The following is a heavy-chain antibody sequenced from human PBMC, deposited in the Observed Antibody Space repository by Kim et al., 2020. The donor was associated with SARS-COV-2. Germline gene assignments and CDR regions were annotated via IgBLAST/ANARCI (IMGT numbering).Heavy chain of an antibody. CDR3: AAWRSENF. CDR2: INPDGGAQ. V-gene: IGHV3-7*01. J-gene: IGHJ4*02. Sequence: GGSLRLSCAASGISFSTYWMNWIRQVPGKGLEWVANINPDGGAQRSVDSVQGRFTISRDNAKSVLYLQMNSLKGDDTAVYYCAAWRSENFWGQGTLVTVSS. CDR1: GISFSTYW. D-gene: IGHD3-3*01.